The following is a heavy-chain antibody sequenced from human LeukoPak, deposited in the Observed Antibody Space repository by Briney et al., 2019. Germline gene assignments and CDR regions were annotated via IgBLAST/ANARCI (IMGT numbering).Heavy chain of an antibody. CDR3: AAPMAGYYYDSSGYSPALLH. CDR2: IYYSGST. J-gene: IGHJ4*02. CDR1: GGSISSTSYY. D-gene: IGHD3-22*01. Sequence: PSETLSLTCTVSGGSISSTSYYWGWIRQPPVRGLEWIVTIYYSGSTYYNPSLKSRVTISVVTSKNQFSLKLSSVTAADTAVYYCAAPMAGYYYDSSGYSPALLHWGQGTPVTVSS. V-gene: IGHV4-39*01.